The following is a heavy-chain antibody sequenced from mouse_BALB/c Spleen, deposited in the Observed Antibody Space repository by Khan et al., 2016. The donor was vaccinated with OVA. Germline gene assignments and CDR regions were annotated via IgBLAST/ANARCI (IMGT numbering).Heavy chain of an antibody. CDR2: IWAGGSK. J-gene: IGHJ4*01. Sequence: QVRLQQSGPGLVAPSQSLSITCTVSGFSLTDYAVSWIRQPPGKGLEWLGVIWAGGSKTYNSALKSRLSITKDNSKSQVFLKGNSLQTDDTAMYYCAKDPPYYGMDYWGQGTSVTVSS. CDR1: GFSLTDYA. CDR3: AKDPPYYGMDY. V-gene: IGHV2-6-5*01.